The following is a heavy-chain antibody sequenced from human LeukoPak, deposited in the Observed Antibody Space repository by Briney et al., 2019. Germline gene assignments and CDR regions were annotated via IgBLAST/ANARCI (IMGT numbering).Heavy chain of an antibody. J-gene: IGHJ6*02. D-gene: IGHD2-15*01. CDR3: TRGPRYCSGGSCTYGMDV. CDR1: GFTFGDYA. V-gene: IGHV3-49*04. Sequence: GGSLRLSCTASGFTFGDYAMSWVRQAPGKGLEWVGFIRSKAYGGTTEYAASVKGRFTISRDDSKSIAYLQMNSLKTEDTAVYYCTRGPRYCSGGSCTYGMDVWGQGTTVTVSS. CDR2: IRSKAYGGTT.